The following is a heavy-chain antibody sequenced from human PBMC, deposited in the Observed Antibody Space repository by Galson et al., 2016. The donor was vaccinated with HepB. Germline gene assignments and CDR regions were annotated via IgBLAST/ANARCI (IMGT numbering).Heavy chain of an antibody. J-gene: IGHJ6*02. CDR3: ARDDSGGWYGFHYGMDV. CDR2: IYYSGST. D-gene: IGHD6-19*01. CDR1: GGSMSYYY. V-gene: IGHV4-59*01. Sequence: ETLSLTCTVSGGSMSYYYWSWIRQPPGKGLEWIGYIYYSGSTNSNPSLKSRATLSVDASKNQFHLKRTSVTAADTAVYYGARDDSGGWYGFHYGMDVWGQGTTVTVSS.